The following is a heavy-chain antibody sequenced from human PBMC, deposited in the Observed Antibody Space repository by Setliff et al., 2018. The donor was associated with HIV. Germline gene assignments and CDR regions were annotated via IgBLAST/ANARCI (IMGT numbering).Heavy chain of an antibody. Sequence: ASVKVSCKASGYTFTSYAMHWVRQAPGQRLEWMGWINVGNGNTKYSQNFQDRVTITRDTSTSTVYMELSGLRSDDTAVYYCARDGLLAAAGLGDFDYWGQGTLVTSPQ. CDR1: GYTFTSYA. V-gene: IGHV1-3*01. J-gene: IGHJ4*02. CDR3: ARDGLLAAAGLGDFDY. D-gene: IGHD6-13*01. CDR2: INVGNGNT.